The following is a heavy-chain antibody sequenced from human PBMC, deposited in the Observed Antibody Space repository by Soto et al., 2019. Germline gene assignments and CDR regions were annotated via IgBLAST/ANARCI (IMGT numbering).Heavy chain of an antibody. CDR2: ISGSGGST. V-gene: IGHV3-23*01. J-gene: IGHJ6*02. CDR1: GFTFSSYA. D-gene: IGHD2-2*02. Sequence: PGGSLRLSCAASGFTFSSYAMSWVRQAPGKGLEWVSAISGSGGSTYYADSVKGRFTISRDNSKNTLYLQMNSLRAEDTAVYYCAKVEVVPAAIPTYYYYYGMDVWGQGTTVTVSS. CDR3: AKVEVVPAAIPTYYYYYGMDV.